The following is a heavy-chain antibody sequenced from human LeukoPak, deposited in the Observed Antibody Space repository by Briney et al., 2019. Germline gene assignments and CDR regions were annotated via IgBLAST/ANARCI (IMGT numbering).Heavy chain of an antibody. CDR3: ARGYCSSASCLTNWFDP. J-gene: IGHJ5*02. CDR2: IYHSGST. CDR1: GGSISSGDYS. V-gene: IGHV4-30-2*01. D-gene: IGHD2-2*01. Sequence: PSETLSLTCAVSGGSISSGDYSWSWIRQPPGKGLEWIGDIYHSGSTYHNPSLKSRVTISVDRSKNQFSLKVRSVTAADTAVYYCARGYCSSASCLTNWFDPWGQGTLVTVSS.